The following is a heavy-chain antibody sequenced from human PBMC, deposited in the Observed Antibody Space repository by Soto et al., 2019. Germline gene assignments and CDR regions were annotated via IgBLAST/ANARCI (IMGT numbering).Heavy chain of an antibody. V-gene: IGHV4-34*01. Sequence: SETLSLTCAVYGGSFSGYYCSWIRQPPGQGLEWIGEINHSGSTNYNPSLKSRVTISVDTSKNQFSLTLSSVTAADTAVYYCARTSTGGPYYDSSGYPNRYGMDVWGQETTVTVSS. D-gene: IGHD3-22*01. CDR3: ARTSTGGPYYDSSGYPNRYGMDV. J-gene: IGHJ6*02. CDR1: GGSFSGYY. CDR2: INHSGST.